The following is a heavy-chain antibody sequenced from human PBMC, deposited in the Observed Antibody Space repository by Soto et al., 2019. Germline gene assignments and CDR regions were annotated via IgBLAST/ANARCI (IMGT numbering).Heavy chain of an antibody. V-gene: IGHV3-11*01. CDR2: ISGSGIMI. D-gene: IGHD6-19*01. Sequence: GGSLRLSCVVSGLTFSDYYMSWIRQAPGKGLEWISYISGSGIMIDYADSVKGRFTISRDNAKNSLYLQMNSLRVEDTAVYYCARGSFIAVAGLADYWGQGTLVTVSS. J-gene: IGHJ4*02. CDR3: ARGSFIAVAGLADY. CDR1: GLTFSDYY.